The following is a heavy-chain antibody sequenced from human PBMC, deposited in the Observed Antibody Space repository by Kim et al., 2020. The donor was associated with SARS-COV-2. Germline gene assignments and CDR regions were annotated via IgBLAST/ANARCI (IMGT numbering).Heavy chain of an antibody. CDR1: GFTFSSYE. V-gene: IGHV3-48*03. CDR2: ISSSGSTI. Sequence: GGSLRLSCAASGFTFSSYEMNWVRQAPGKGLEWVSYISSSGSTIYYADSVKGRFTISRDNAKNSLYLQMNSLRAEDTAVYYCARWFDYYGSGSYASRDYWGQGTLVTVSS. CDR3: ARWFDYYGSGSYASRDY. D-gene: IGHD3-10*01. J-gene: IGHJ4*02.